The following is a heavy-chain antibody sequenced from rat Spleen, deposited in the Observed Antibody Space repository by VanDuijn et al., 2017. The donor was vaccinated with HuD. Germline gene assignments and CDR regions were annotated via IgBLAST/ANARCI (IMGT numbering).Heavy chain of an antibody. J-gene: IGHJ3*01. V-gene: IGHV5-25*01. CDR3: ARLGGLRNWFAY. Sequence: EVQLVESGGGLVQPGRSMKLSCAASGFTFSDYYMAWVRQAPKKGLEWVASISTGGDDTYYRDSVKGRFTISRDDEESTLYLQMDSLRSEDTATYFCARLGGLRNWFAYWGQGTLVTVSS. CDR1: GFTFSDYY. CDR2: ISTGGDDT. D-gene: IGHD4-3*01.